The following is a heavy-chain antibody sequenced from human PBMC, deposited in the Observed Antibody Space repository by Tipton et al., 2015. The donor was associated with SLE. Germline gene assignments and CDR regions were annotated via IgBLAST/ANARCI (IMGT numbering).Heavy chain of an antibody. J-gene: IGHJ4*02. D-gene: IGHD2-2*01. CDR1: GDSIRGHY. V-gene: IGHV4-4*07. Sequence: TLSLTCSVSGDSIRGHYWSWIRQPAGQGPQWIGRVYLSGFTKYNPSLESRVTMSMDSSKNQFSLKLTSVTAADTGIYYCASILGTSTFPIDYWGRGILVNVSS. CDR2: VYLSGFT. CDR3: ASILGTSTFPIDY.